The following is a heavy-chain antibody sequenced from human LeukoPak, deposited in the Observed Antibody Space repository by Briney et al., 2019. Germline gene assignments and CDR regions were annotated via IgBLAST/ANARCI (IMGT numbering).Heavy chain of an antibody. V-gene: IGHV3-30-3*01. Sequence: PGGSLRLSCAASGFTFSSYAMHWVRQAPGKGLEWVAVISYDGSNKYYADSVKGRFTISRDNAKNSLYLQMNSLRAEDTALYYCAKGWKFAGTRGGYYFDYWGQGTLVTVSS. CDR2: ISYDGSNK. CDR3: AKGWKFAGTRGGYYFDY. D-gene: IGHD6-13*01. CDR1: GFTFSSYA. J-gene: IGHJ4*02.